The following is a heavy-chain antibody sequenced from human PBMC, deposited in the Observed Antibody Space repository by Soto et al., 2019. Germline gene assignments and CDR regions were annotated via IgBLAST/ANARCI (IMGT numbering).Heavy chain of an antibody. CDR1: WYSFTSYW. Sequence: GAALEISCQGSWYSFTSYWIGWVRQMPGKGLEWMGIIYPGDSDTRYSPSFQGQVTISADKSISTAYLQWRSLKASDTAMYYCASSTYYSDSISQDDAFDIWGQGTMVTVSS. CDR3: ASSTYYSDSISQDDAFDI. D-gene: IGHD3-22*01. J-gene: IGHJ3*02. V-gene: IGHV5-51*01. CDR2: IYPGDSDT.